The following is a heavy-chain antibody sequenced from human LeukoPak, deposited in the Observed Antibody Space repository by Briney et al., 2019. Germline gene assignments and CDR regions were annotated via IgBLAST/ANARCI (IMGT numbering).Heavy chain of an antibody. J-gene: IGHJ4*02. V-gene: IGHV1-18*01. CDR3: TNNYYDIGTYYYFDY. Sequence: ASVKVSCKASGYTFTSYDINWVRQVTGQGLEWMGWISAYNGNINYAQKFQGRVTMTTDTSTSTAYMELRSLRSDDTAVYYCTNNYYDIGTYYYFDYWGQGTLVTVSS. CDR2: ISAYNGNI. CDR1: GYTFTSYD. D-gene: IGHD3-22*01.